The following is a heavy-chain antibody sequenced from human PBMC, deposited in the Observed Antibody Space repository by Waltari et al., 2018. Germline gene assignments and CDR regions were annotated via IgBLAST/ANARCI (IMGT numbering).Heavy chain of an antibody. V-gene: IGHV3-23*04. J-gene: IGHJ4*02. CDR1: GFTFSSYA. D-gene: IGHD3-3*01. CDR3: AKEKRVLRFLECFEG. Sequence: EVQLVESGGGLVQPGGCLSISCAASGFTFSSYAMSWVRQAPGKGLEWVSAISGSGGSTYYADSVKGRFTISRDNSKNTLYLQMNSLRAEDTAVYYCAKEKRVLRFLECFEGWGQGTLVTVSS. CDR2: ISGSGGST.